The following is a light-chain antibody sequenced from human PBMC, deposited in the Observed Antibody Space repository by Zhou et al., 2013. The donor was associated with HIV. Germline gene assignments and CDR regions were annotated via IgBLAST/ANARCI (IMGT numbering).Light chain of an antibody. CDR2: AAS. CDR3: QQYDAFPLT. Sequence: AIQITQSPSSLSASTGDTVNITCQTSQHIRSSLAWYRQKPGKVPELLIYAASNLQRGVPSRFSGSGSGTGFTLTISCLQSEDLATFYXQQYDAFPLTFGGGTKVDIK. CDR1: QHIRSS. J-gene: IGKJ4*01. V-gene: IGKV1-8*01.